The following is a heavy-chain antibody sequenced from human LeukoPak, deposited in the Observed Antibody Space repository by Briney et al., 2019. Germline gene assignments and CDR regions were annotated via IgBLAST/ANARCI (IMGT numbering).Heavy chain of an antibody. CDR2: VSGSGDST. D-gene: IGHD6-19*01. V-gene: IGHV3-23*01. CDR3: AKDLYTVPGACDY. Sequence: GRSLRLSCAASGFTFSSYAMHWVRQAPGKGLEWVSGVSGSGDSTYYTDSVKGRFTISRDISRNTMYLQMNSLRVEDTAIYYCAKDLYTVPGACDYWGRGTLVTVSS. J-gene: IGHJ4*02. CDR1: GFTFSSYA.